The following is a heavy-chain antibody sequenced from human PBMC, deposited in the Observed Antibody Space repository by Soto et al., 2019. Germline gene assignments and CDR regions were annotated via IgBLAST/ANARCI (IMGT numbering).Heavy chain of an antibody. CDR3: QRDMKWGGMTTFHCFDS. J-gene: IGHJ4*02. CDR1: GFTVDDYA. Sequence: GGSLRLSCAASGFTVDDYAMHWVRQAPGKGLEWVSGISWNSETIDYADSVKGRFTISRDNAKSSLFLQMNSLRPDDTALYYWQRDMKWGGMTTFHCFDSWGQETRFTVSS. CDR2: ISWNSETI. V-gene: IGHV3-9*01. D-gene: IGHD3-16*01.